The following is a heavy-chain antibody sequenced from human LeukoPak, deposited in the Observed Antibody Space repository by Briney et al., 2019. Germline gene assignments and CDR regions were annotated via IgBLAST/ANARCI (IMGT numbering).Heavy chain of an antibody. V-gene: IGHV4-4*07. CDR3: ARDSAIQLWGGYYYYMDV. CDR2: IYTSGST. Sequence: SETLSLTCAVSGGSISSYYWSWIRQPAGKGLEWIGRIYTSGSTNYNPSLKSRVTMSVDTSKNQFSLKLSSVTAADTAVYYCARDSAIQLWGGYYYYMDVWGKGTTVTVSS. J-gene: IGHJ6*03. CDR1: GGSISSYY. D-gene: IGHD5-18*01.